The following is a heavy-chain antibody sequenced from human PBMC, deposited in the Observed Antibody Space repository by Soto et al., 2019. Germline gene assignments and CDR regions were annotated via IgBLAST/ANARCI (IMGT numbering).Heavy chain of an antibody. V-gene: IGHV4-31*03. J-gene: IGHJ5*02. D-gene: IGHD5-12*01. CDR3: ARAASCHDYCVDP. CDR2: IYYSGST. CDR1: GGSISSGGYY. Sequence: SETLSLTCTVSGGSISSGGYYCSWIRKHPGKGLEWIGYIYYSGSTYYNPSLTSRVTISVDTSKNQLPRKLSSVTAANTAVYYCARAASCHDYCVDPCGQGTLVTVTS.